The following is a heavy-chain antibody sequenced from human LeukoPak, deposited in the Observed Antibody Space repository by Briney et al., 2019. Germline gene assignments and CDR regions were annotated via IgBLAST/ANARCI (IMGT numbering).Heavy chain of an antibody. CDR1: GGTFSSYA. CDR3: ATSITMVRGVIIGSWYVDL. Sequence: ASVKVSCKASGGTFSSYAMHWVRQAPGQRLEWMGWINAGNGNTKYSQKFQGRVTITRDTSASTAYMELSSLRSEDTAVYYCATSITMVRGVIIGSWYVDLWGRGTLVTVSS. CDR2: INAGNGNT. D-gene: IGHD3-10*01. J-gene: IGHJ2*01. V-gene: IGHV1-3*01.